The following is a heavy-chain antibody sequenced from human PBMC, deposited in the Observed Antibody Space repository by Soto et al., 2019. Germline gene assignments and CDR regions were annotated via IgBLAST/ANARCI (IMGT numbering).Heavy chain of an antibody. D-gene: IGHD5-18*01. CDR2: INTGNGNT. CDR3: ARHPGYGLYYFDY. V-gene: IGHV1-3*04. Sequence: ASVKVSCKASGYTFTTYAIHWVRQAPGQSLEWMGWINTGNGNTYYSQKMQARVTITRDTSASTAYLELSRLRSEDTAVYYCARHPGYGLYYFDYWGQGTLVTVSS. CDR1: GYTFTTYA. J-gene: IGHJ4*02.